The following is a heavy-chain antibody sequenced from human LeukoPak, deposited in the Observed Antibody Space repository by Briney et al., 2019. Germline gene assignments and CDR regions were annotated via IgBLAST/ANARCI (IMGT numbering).Heavy chain of an antibody. CDR2: INHSGST. D-gene: IGHD6-13*01. V-gene: IGHV4-34*01. Sequence: SETLSLTCAVYGGSFSGYYWSWIRQPPGKGLEWIGEINHSGSTNYNPSLKSRVTISVDTSKNQFSLKLSSVTAADTAVYYCARGLYSSSSVGLKDWGQGTLVTVTS. CDR3: ARGLYSSSSVGLKD. CDR1: GGSFSGYY. J-gene: IGHJ4*02.